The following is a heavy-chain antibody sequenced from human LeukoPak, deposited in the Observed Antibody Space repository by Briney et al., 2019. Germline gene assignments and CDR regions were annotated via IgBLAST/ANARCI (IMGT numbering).Heavy chain of an antibody. V-gene: IGHV4-39*01. CDR1: TFSTYW. CDR2: IYYSGST. Sequence: TFSTYWMTWIRQPPGKGLEWIGSIYYSGSTYYNPSPKSRVTISVDTSKNQFSLKLSSVTAADTAVYYCARRGYGDYADYWGQGTLVTVSS. D-gene: IGHD4-17*01. CDR3: ARRGYGDYADY. J-gene: IGHJ4*02.